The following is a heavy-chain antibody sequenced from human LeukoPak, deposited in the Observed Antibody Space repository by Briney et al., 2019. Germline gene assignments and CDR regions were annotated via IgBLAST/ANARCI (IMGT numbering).Heavy chain of an antibody. D-gene: IGHD4-17*01. CDR2: IKQDGSEK. V-gene: IGHV3-7*01. CDR1: GFTFSSYW. CDR3: TNYGVYTGYYFMDV. Sequence: LPGGSLRLSCAASGFTFSSYWMSWVRQAPGKGLEWVANIKQDGSEKYYVDSVKGRFTISRDNAKNSLYLQMNSLRAEDTAVYYCTNYGVYTGYYFMDVWGKGTTVTVSS. J-gene: IGHJ6*03.